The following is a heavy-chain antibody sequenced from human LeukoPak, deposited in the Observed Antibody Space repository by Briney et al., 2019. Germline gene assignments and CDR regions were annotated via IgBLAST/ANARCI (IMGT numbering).Heavy chain of an antibody. CDR3: AKDGAWLRFDD. V-gene: IGHV3-53*01. CDR1: GFTVSGNY. D-gene: IGHD5-12*01. Sequence: AGGSLRLSCAASGFTVSGNYMSWVRQAPGKGLEWVSGISPGGGPTYYADSVRGRFTISRDDSKNTLYLQMKNLRAEDTAVYYCAKDGAWLRFDDWGQGILVTVSS. J-gene: IGHJ4*02. CDR2: ISPGGGPT.